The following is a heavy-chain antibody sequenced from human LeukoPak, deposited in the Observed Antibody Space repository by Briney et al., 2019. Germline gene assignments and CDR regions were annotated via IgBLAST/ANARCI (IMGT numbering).Heavy chain of an antibody. CDR1: GFTFSSYA. CDR3: AKDHGSGSYYNPHYYYYGMDV. Sequence: PGGSLRLSCAASGFTFSSYAMSWVRQAPGKGLEWVSAISGSGGSTYYADSVKGRFTISRDNSKNTLYLQMNSLRAEDTAVYYCAKDHGSGSYYNPHYYYYGMDVWGQGTTVTVSS. CDR2: ISGSGGST. V-gene: IGHV3-23*01. D-gene: IGHD3-10*01. J-gene: IGHJ6*02.